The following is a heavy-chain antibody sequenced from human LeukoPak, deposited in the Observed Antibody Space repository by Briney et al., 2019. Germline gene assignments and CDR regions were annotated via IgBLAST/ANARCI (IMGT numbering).Heavy chain of an antibody. J-gene: IGHJ5*02. CDR3: ARDFSLDSSLRLRFDP. CDR2: INTNTGNP. V-gene: IGHV7-4-1*02. CDR1: GYTFTSYA. Sequence: ASVKVSCKASGYTFTSYAMNWVRQAPGQGLEWMGWINTNTGNPTYAQGFTGRFVFSLDTSVSTAYLQISSLKAEDTAAYYCARDFSLDSSLRLRFDPWGQGTLVTVSS. D-gene: IGHD6-19*01.